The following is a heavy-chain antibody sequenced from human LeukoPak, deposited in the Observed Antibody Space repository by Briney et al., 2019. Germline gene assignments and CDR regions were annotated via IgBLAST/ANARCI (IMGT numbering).Heavy chain of an antibody. J-gene: IGHJ5*02. CDR2: FDPEDGET. CDR3: ATAEQWLLNWFDP. Sequence: GASVKVSCKVSGYTLTELSMHWVRQAPGTGLEWTGGFDPEDGETIYAQKFQGRVTMTEDTSTDTAYMELSSLRSEDTAVYYCATAEQWLLNWFDPWGQGTLVTVSS. CDR1: GYTLTELS. V-gene: IGHV1-24*01. D-gene: IGHD6-19*01.